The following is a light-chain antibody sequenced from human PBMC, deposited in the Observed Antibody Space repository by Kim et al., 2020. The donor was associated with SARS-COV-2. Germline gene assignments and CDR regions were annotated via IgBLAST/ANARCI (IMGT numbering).Light chain of an antibody. CDR2: QDS. Sequence: SYELTQPPSVSVSPGQTASITCSGDKLGDKYACWYQQKPGQSPVLVIYQDSKRPSGIPERFSGSNSGNTATLTISGTQAMDEADYSCQAWDSSTEKVFGGGTQLSVL. CDR1: KLGDKY. CDR3: QAWDSSTEKV. J-gene: IGLJ2*01. V-gene: IGLV3-1*01.